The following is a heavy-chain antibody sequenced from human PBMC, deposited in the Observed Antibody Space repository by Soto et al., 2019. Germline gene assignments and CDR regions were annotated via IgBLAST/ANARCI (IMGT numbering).Heavy chain of an antibody. Sequence: QVQLVQSGAEVKKPGSSVKVSCKASGGSFSTYAINWVRQAPGQGLEWMGGIIPTFGSANNAQEFQGRVTITADEATSTVFMELTSLRSDDTAVYYWARGREMAKSKFDFDYWGQGTLVTVSS. CDR1: GGSFSTYA. CDR3: ARGREMAKSKFDFDY. D-gene: IGHD1-26*01. J-gene: IGHJ4*02. CDR2: IIPTFGSA. V-gene: IGHV1-69*01.